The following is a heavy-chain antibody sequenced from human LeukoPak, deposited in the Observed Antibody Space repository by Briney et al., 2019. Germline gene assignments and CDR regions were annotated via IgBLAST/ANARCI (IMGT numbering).Heavy chain of an antibody. V-gene: IGHV1-2*04. CDR1: GYTFTGYY. CDR3: ARANPSGYFDWLISQWDWFDP. CDR2: INPNSGGT. Sequence: ASVKVSCKASGYTFTGYYMHWVRQAPGQGLEWMGWINPNSGGTNYAQKFQGWVTMTRDTSISTAYMELSRLRSDDTAVYYCARANPSGYFDWLISQWDWFDPWGQGTLVTVSS. D-gene: IGHD3-9*01. J-gene: IGHJ5*02.